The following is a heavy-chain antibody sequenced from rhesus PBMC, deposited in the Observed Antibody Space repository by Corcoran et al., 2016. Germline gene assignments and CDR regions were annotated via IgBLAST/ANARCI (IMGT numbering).Heavy chain of an antibody. CDR1: GGSISDSYR. Sequence: QVQLQESGPGVVKPSETLSLTCAVSGGSISDSYRWSWIRQPPGKGLEWIGYIYGSSGSTYYNPSLKSRVTISTDTSKTQFSLKLSSVTAADTAVYYCARFRNYVGFDYWGQGVLVTVSS. J-gene: IGHJ4*01. V-gene: IGHV4S10*01. CDR2: IYGSSGST. D-gene: IGHD1-26*01. CDR3: ARFRNYVGFDY.